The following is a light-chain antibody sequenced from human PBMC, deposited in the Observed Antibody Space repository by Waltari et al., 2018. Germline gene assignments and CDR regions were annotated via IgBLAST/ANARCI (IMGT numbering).Light chain of an antibody. J-gene: IGKJ1*01. V-gene: IGKV3-20*01. Sequence: SCRASQSVSRTLAWYQQKPGQAPRLLIYGASTRATGIPERFSGGGSGIDFSLTISRLEPEDFAVYYCQHYVSLPATFGQGTKVEIK. CDR3: QHYVSLPAT. CDR2: GAS. CDR1: QSVSRT.